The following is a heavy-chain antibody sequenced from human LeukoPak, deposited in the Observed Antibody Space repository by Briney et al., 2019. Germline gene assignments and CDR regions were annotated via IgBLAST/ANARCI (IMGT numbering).Heavy chain of an antibody. Sequence: GGSLRLSCAASGFTFSSCAMSWVRQAPGKGLEWVSAISGSGGSTYYADSVKGRFTISRDNSKSTLYLQMNSLRAEDTAVYYCAKPASIFGWFDPWDQGTLVTVSS. CDR1: GFTFSSCA. V-gene: IGHV3-23*01. CDR3: AKPASIFGWFDP. J-gene: IGHJ5*02. CDR2: ISGSGGST. D-gene: IGHD2/OR15-2a*01.